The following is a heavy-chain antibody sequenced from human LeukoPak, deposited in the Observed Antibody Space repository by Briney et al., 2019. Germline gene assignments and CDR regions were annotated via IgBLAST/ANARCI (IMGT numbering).Heavy chain of an antibody. CDR1: GVSISSGSCY. CDR2: IFTSGST. D-gene: IGHD6-13*01. CDR3: ARHGGIIAAAGPIDY. J-gene: IGHJ4*02. Sequence: PSETLSLTCTVSGVSISSGSCYWSWIRQPAGKGLEWIGRIFTSGSTSYNPSLKSRVTISVDTSKNQFSLKLSSVTAADTAVYYCARHGGIIAAAGPIDYWGQGTLVTVSS. V-gene: IGHV4-61*02.